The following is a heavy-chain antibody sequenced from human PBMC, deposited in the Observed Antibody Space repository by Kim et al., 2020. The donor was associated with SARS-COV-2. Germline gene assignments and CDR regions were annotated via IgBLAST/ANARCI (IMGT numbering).Heavy chain of an antibody. CDR3: ARAQRGGSWFWFDP. Sequence: SETLSLTCAVSGGSISSSNWWSWVRQPPGKGLEWIGEIYHSGSTNYNPSLKSRVTISVDKSKNQFSLKLSSVTAADTAVYYCARAQRGGSWFWFDPWGQGTLVTVSS. CDR1: GGSISSSNW. D-gene: IGHD2-15*01. J-gene: IGHJ5*02. CDR2: IYHSGST. V-gene: IGHV4-4*02.